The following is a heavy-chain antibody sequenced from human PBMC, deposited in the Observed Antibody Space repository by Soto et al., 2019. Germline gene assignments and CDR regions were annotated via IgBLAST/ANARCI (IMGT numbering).Heavy chain of an antibody. Sequence: GGPLRPSCVASGSALSRHTMYWFRQAPGKGLEWVSYISGSGTSTYNSDSVKGRFTISRDNARNALFLQMNSLRDEDTAVYYCAKGRVDAAYFDNWGQGALVTVSS. CDR1: GSALSRHT. CDR3: AKGRVDAAYFDN. D-gene: IGHD3-16*01. J-gene: IGHJ4*02. CDR2: ISGSGTST. V-gene: IGHV3-48*02.